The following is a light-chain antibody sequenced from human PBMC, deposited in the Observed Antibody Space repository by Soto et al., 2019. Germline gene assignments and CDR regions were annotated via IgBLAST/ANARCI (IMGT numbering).Light chain of an antibody. J-gene: IGLJ2*01. CDR1: SSDVGGYNE. CDR2: DVT. V-gene: IGLV2-14*01. CDR3: GSHAAGSTLI. Sequence: QLVLTQPASVSGSPGQSTTISCTGTSSDVGGYNEVSWYQQRPGKAPKLMIYDVTNRPSGVSNRFSGSKSGNTASLTISGLQAEDEAYYYCGSHAAGSTLIFGGGTKLTVL.